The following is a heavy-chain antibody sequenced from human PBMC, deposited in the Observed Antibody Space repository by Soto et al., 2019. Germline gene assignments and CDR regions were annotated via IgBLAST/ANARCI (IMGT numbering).Heavy chain of an antibody. Sequence: SQTLSLTCAISGDSVSSNSAAWSWIRQSPSRGLEWLGRTCYRSKWYNDYAVSVKSRISINPDTSKNQFSLQLNSVTPEDTAVYYCAREGIPYYYYMDVWGKGTTVTVSS. CDR2: TCYRSKWYN. CDR1: GDSVSSNSAA. J-gene: IGHJ6*03. CDR3: AREGIPYYYYMDV. V-gene: IGHV6-1*01.